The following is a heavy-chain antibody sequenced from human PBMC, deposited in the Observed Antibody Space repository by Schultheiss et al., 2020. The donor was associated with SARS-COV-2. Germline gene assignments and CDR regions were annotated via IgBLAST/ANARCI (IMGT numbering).Heavy chain of an antibody. Sequence: SETLSLTCTVSGGSISSYYWSWIRQPPGKGLEWIGRIYTSGSTNYNPSLKSRVTMSVDTSKNQFSLKLSSVTAADTAVYYCARVGTTVRVWYFDLWGRGTLVTVSS. J-gene: IGHJ2*01. CDR2: IYTSGST. V-gene: IGHV4-4*07. CDR3: ARVGTTVRVWYFDL. CDR1: GGSISSYY. D-gene: IGHD4-17*01.